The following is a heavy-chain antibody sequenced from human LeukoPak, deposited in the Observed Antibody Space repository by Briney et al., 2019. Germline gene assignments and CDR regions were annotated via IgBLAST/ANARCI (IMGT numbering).Heavy chain of an antibody. V-gene: IGHV3-11*04. Sequence: GGSLRLSCAASGFTFSDYYMSWIRQPPGKGPEWVSYISSSTTTIYYADSVKGRFTISRDNAKNSLYLQMTSLRAEDTAVYYCARDLKGYSYGYSYDAFDFWGRGTMVTVSS. CDR3: ARDLKGYSYGYSYDAFDF. D-gene: IGHD5-18*01. J-gene: IGHJ3*01. CDR1: GFTFSDYY. CDR2: ISSSTTTI.